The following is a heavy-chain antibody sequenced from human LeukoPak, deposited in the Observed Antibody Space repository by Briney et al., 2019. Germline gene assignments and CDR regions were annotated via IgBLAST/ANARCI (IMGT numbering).Heavy chain of an antibody. V-gene: IGHV4-4*02. CDR2: IYHSGST. Sequence: PSETLSLACAVSGDSISSSSWWSWVRQPPGKGLEWIGKIYHSGSTNYNPSLKSRVTISVDKSKNQFSLKLNSVTAADTAVYFCARLEVGVPAATSRFFDYWGQGTLVTVSS. D-gene: IGHD2-2*01. J-gene: IGHJ4*02. CDR1: GDSISSSSW. CDR3: ARLEVGVPAATSRFFDY.